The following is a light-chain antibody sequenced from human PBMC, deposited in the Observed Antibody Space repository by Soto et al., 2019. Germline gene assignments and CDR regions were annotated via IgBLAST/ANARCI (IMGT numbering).Light chain of an antibody. J-gene: IGLJ1*01. CDR2: DVN. CDR1: GNDVGGYTF. Sequence: QSVLAQPSSVSGSPGQSISISCTGXGNDVGGYTFVSWYQQHPDKVPKLVIFDVNRRPSGVSDRFSGSKSVNAASLTISGLQVEDEEDSYCCEYTAISPYVFGTRT. V-gene: IGLV2-14*03. CDR3: CEYTAISPYV.